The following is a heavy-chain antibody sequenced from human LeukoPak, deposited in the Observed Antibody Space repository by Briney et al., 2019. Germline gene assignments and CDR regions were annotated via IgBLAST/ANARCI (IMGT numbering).Heavy chain of an antibody. V-gene: IGHV3-30*03. D-gene: IGHD6-19*01. CDR2: ISYDGRNK. CDR1: GSTFNNYG. CDR3: AGDSVAGTFAY. J-gene: IGHJ4*02. Sequence: GKSLRLSCAASGSTFNNYGMHWVRQAPGKGLEWVAVISYDGRNKHYPDSVKGRFTISRDNAKNSLYLQMNSLRAEDTAVYYCAGDSVAGTFAYWGQGTLVTVSS.